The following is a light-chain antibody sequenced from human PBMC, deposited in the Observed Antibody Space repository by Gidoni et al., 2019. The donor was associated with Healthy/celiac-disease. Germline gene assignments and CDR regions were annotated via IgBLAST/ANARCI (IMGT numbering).Light chain of an antibody. CDR3: SSYAGSNNRVV. Sequence: QSALTQPPSASGSPGQSVTISCTGTSSDVGGYNYVSWYHQPPGKAPKLMIYEVSKRPSGVPDRFSGSKSGNTASLTVSGLQAEDEADYYCSSYAGSNNRVVFGGGTKLTVL. J-gene: IGLJ2*01. CDR1: SSDVGGYNY. CDR2: EVS. V-gene: IGLV2-8*01.